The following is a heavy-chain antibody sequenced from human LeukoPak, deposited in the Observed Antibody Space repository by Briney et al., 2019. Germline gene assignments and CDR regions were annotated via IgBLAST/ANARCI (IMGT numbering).Heavy chain of an antibody. CDR3: ARQGSGNYLSPVNY. J-gene: IGHJ4*02. D-gene: IGHD1-26*01. CDR1: GGSISRSSNY. V-gene: IGHV4-39*01. Sequence: SETLSLTCTVSGGSISRSSNYWGWIRQPPGKGLEWIGSIYYSGSTYYNPSLKSRVTISVDTSKNQFSLKLSSVTAADTAVYYCARQGSGNYLSPVNYWGQGTLVTVSS. CDR2: IYYSGST.